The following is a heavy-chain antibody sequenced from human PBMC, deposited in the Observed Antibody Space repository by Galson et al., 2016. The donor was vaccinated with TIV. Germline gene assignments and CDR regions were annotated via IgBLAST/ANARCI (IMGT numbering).Heavy chain of an antibody. J-gene: IGHJ6*02. CDR3: ARGAYGSYYYGMDV. D-gene: IGHD4-17*01. Sequence: SVKVSCKASGYTFLSYDINWVRQAPGQGLEWMGRVNPHSGNTGYSQKFLGRVTMTRNMSISVAYMELSSLRSEDTAVYYCARGAYGSYYYGMDVWGQGTTVTVSS. CDR2: VNPHSGNT. V-gene: IGHV1-8*02. CDR1: GYTFLSYD.